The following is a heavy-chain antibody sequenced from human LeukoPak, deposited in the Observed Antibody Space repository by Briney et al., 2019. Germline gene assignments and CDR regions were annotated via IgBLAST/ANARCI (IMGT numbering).Heavy chain of an antibody. J-gene: IGHJ4*02. CDR3: ARVPGDY. V-gene: IGHV4-34*01. Sequence: PSETLSLTCAVYGGSCSGYYWSWIRQPPGKGLEWIGEINHSGSTNYNPSLKSRVTISVDTSKNQFSLKLSSVTAADTAVYYCARVPGDYWGQGTLVTVSS. CDR2: INHSGST. CDR1: GGSCSGYY.